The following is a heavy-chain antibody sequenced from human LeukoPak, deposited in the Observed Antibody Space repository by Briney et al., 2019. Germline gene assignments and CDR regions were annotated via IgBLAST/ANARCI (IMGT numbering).Heavy chain of an antibody. Sequence: RGALRLSCAASGFTLISYAMSWVRQAPGKGREWVSAISGSGVSTYYAHSVKGGFTISIDNSKKTLYLQMNSLRAEDTAVYYCAKDPYASADYYYYYSMDVWGKGTTVTVSS. CDR3: AKDPYASADYYYYYSMDV. CDR2: ISGSGVST. J-gene: IGHJ6*03. V-gene: IGHV3-23*01. CDR1: GFTLISYA.